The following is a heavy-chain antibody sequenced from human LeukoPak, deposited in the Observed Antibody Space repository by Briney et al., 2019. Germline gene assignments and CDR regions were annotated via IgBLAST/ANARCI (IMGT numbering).Heavy chain of an antibody. V-gene: IGHV3-30*04. CDR1: GFTFSSYA. CDR3: AELLWFGDPFDY. Sequence: GRSLRLSCAASGFTFSSYAMHWVRQAPGKGLEWVAVISYDGSNKYYADSVKGRFTISRDSSKNTLYLQMNSLRAEDTAVYYCAELLWFGDPFDYWGQGTLVTVSS. J-gene: IGHJ4*02. D-gene: IGHD3-10*01. CDR2: ISYDGSNK.